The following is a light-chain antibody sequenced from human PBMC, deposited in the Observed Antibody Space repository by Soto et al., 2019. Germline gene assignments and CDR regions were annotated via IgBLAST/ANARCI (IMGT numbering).Light chain of an antibody. CDR2: DNV. Sequence: QSVLTQPPSVSATPEQKVTISCSGSGSNLGRNYVSWYQQLPGTAPKLLIYDNVYRFSGIPDRFSGSKSGTSATLGITGLQTGDEGDYYCGSWDNSLSSYVFGTGTKVTVL. CDR1: GSNLGRNY. V-gene: IGLV1-51*01. CDR3: GSWDNSLSSYV. J-gene: IGLJ1*01.